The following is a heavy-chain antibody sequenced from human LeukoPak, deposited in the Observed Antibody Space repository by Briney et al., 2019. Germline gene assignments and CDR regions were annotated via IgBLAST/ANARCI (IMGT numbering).Heavy chain of an antibody. Sequence: GGSLRLSCAASGFTVSSNYMSWVRQAPGKGLEWVSAISGSGGSTYYADSVKGRFTISRDNSKNTLYLQMNSLRAEDTAVYYCAKDRPRDDYGDLHYWGQGTLVTVSS. CDR3: AKDRPRDDYGDLHY. J-gene: IGHJ4*02. CDR1: GFTVSSNY. CDR2: ISGSGGST. D-gene: IGHD4-17*01. V-gene: IGHV3-23*01.